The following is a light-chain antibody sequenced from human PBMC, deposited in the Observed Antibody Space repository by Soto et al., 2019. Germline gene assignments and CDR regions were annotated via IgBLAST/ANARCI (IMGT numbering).Light chain of an antibody. CDR1: QNIGNK. CDR3: QHDKSHPWT. CDR2: GAS. V-gene: IGKV3-15*01. Sequence: VMTKCSGTLPVCTREGATLSCRASQNIGNKVGWYQQKPGQAPRLLIYGASTRATGIPVRFSGSGSETEFTLTISILQPDDFAIYYCQHDKSHPWTFGQGTKVDIK. J-gene: IGKJ1*01.